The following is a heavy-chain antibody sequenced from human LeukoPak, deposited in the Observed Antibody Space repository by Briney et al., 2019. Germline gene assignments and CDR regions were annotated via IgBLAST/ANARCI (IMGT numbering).Heavy chain of an antibody. CDR3: ARGDSGSYSGFDY. J-gene: IGHJ4*02. CDR2: INAGNGNT. D-gene: IGHD1-26*01. V-gene: IGHV1-3*01. Sequence: GASVKVSCKASGYTFTSYAMHWVRQAPGQRLEWMGWINAGNGNTKYSQKFQGRVTITRDTSASTAYMELSSLRSEDTAVYYCARGDSGSYSGFDYWGQGTLVTVSS. CDR1: GYTFTSYA.